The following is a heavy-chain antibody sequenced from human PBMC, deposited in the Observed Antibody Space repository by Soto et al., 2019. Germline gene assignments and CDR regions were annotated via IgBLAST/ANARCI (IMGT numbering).Heavy chain of an antibody. J-gene: IGHJ4*02. CDR3: ARGVAR. V-gene: IGHV4-61*01. D-gene: IGHD2-15*01. CDR2: ISYTGST. CDR1: GGSVTSGTYY. Sequence: QVQLQESGPGLVKPSETLSLTCTVSGGSVTSGTYYWSWIRQPPGKGLEWIGFISYTGSTSYNPPTKRRATIAVGTSTSQFSLRLNAVTADDTGVYYCARGVARWGQGTLVTVSS.